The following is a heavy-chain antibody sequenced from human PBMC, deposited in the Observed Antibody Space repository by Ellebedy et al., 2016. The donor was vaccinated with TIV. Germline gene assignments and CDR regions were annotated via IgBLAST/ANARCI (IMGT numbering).Heavy chain of an antibody. CDR3: ARGRSYVPDYFDS. CDR1: GFTFTSYG. D-gene: IGHD3-16*01. J-gene: IGHJ4*02. V-gene: IGHV1-18*01. Sequence: ASVKVSCKASGFTFTSYGFSWVRQAPGQGLEWMGWISAYTGDSDYAQELQGRVTITADKSTSTAYMELISLESDDTAVYYCARGRSYVPDYFDSWGQGTLVTVSS. CDR2: ISAYTGDS.